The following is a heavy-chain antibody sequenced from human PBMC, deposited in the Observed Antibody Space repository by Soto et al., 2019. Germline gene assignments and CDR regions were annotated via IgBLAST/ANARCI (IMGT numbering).Heavy chain of an antibody. Sequence: QVQLQQWGAGLLKPSETLSLTCAVYGGSFSGYYWSWIRQPPGKGLEGIGEINHSGSTNYNPSLKSRVTISVDTSKNQFSLKLSSVTAADXXXXXCARLLVAAKAYXXXXWGQXT. J-gene: IGHJ1*01. D-gene: IGHD2-15*01. CDR3: ARLLVAAKAYXXXX. CDR2: INHSGST. V-gene: IGHV4-34*01. CDR1: GGSFSGYY.